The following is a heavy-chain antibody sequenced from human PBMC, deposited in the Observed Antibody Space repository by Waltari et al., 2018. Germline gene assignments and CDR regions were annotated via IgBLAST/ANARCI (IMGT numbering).Heavy chain of an antibody. CDR3: ARHPAMTIMLWYFDL. V-gene: IGHV4-39*01. J-gene: IGHJ2*01. Sequence: QLQLQESGPGLVKPSETLSLTCTVSGGSISSSSYYWGWIRQPQGKGLEWIGSIYYIGSTYYNPSLKSRVTISVDTSKNQFSLKLSSVTAADTAVYYCARHPAMTIMLWYFDLWGRGTLVTVSS. CDR2: IYYIGST. D-gene: IGHD2-8*01. CDR1: GGSISSSSYY.